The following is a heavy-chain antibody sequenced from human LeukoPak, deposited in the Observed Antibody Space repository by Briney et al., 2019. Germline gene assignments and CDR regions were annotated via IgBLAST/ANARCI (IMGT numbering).Heavy chain of an antibody. Sequence: KAGGSLRLSCKGSGYTFITYWIGWVRQMPGKGLEWMGIIYPGDSDTRYSPSFQGQVTISADKSINTAYLQWSSLKASDTAMYYCARPDDYGGEPAAFNIWGQGTMVTVSS. CDR1: GYTFITYW. CDR3: ARPDDYGGEPAAFNI. V-gene: IGHV5-51*01. D-gene: IGHD4-23*01. CDR2: IYPGDSDT. J-gene: IGHJ3*02.